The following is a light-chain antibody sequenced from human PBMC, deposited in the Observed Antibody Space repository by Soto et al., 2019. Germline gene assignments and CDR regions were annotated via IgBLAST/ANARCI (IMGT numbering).Light chain of an antibody. CDR2: EVS. CDR1: SSDIGYYNY. V-gene: IGLV2-14*01. Sequence: QSALTQPASVSGSPGQSITISCTGTSSDIGYYNYVSWYQQYPGKAPKLIIYEVSNRPSGISNRFSGSKSGNTASLTISGLQAEDEADYYCSSYTTTSTLGVFGGGTKLTVL. CDR3: SSYTTTSTLGV. J-gene: IGLJ3*02.